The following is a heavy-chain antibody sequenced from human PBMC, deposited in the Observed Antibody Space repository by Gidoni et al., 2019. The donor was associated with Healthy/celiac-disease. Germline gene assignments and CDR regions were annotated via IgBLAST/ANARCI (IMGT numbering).Heavy chain of an antibody. CDR1: GFTFSSYA. CDR3: AKLMGTMVRGVIISDAFDI. Sequence: EVQLLESGGGLVQPGGSLRLSCAASGFTFSSYAMSWVRQAPGKGLEWVSAISGRGGSTYYADSVKGRFTISRDNSKNTLYLQMNSLRAEDTAVYYCAKLMGTMVRGVIISDAFDIWGQGTMVTVSS. V-gene: IGHV3-23*01. J-gene: IGHJ3*02. D-gene: IGHD3-10*01. CDR2: ISGRGGST.